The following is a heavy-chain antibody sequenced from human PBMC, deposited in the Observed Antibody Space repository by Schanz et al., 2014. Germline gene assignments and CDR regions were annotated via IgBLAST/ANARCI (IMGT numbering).Heavy chain of an antibody. Sequence: EVQLVQSGGGLVQPGGSLRLSCAASGFTFSSHWMHWVRQDPGKGLVWVARINSVGSNTDYADSVTGRFTISRDNAKNTLYLQMNSLRAEDTAVYYCAKGRFGELSAFDICGQVTMVTVSS. V-gene: IGHV3-74*01. CDR1: GFTFSSHW. D-gene: IGHD3-10*01. CDR2: INSVGSNT. CDR3: AKGRFGELSAFDI. J-gene: IGHJ3*02.